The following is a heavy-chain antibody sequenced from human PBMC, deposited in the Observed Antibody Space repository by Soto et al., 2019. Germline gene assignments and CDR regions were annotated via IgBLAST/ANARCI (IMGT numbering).Heavy chain of an antibody. CDR3: ARARFQVLYGKPYFDS. CDR1: GGSISSGDYY. Sequence: SETLSLTCTVSGGSISSGDYYWSWIRQPPGKGLEWIGYIYYSGSTYYNPSLKSRVTISVDTSKNQFSLKLSSVTAADTAVYYCARARFQVLYGKPYFDSWGQGTLVTVSS. J-gene: IGHJ4*02. CDR2: IYYSGST. V-gene: IGHV4-30-4*01. D-gene: IGHD2-2*02.